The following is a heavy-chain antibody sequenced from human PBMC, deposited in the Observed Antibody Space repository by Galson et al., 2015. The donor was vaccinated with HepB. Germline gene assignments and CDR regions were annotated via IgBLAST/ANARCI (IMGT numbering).Heavy chain of an antibody. D-gene: IGHD6-13*01. CDR2: ISAYNGNA. CDR3: ARSISGYSSWFDP. J-gene: IGHJ5*02. Sequence: SVKVSCKASGYTFTSYGISWVRQAPGQGLEWMGWISAYNGNANYAQKLQGRVTMTTDTSTSTAYMELRSLRSDDTAVYYCARSISGYSSWFDPWGQGTLVTVSS. V-gene: IGHV1-18*01. CDR1: GYTFTSYG.